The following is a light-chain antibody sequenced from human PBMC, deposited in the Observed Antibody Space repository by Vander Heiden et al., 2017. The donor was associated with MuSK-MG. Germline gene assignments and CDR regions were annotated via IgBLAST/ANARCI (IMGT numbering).Light chain of an antibody. CDR3: QQEDNLPYT. V-gene: IGKV1-33*01. CDR1: QDISNY. J-gene: IGKJ2*01. Sequence: DIQMTQSPSSLSAYVGDRVTITCQASQDISNYLNWYQQKPGKAPKLLIYDASNLETGVPSRFSGSGSGTDFTFTISSLQPEDIATYYCQQEDNLPYTFGQGTKLEIK. CDR2: DAS.